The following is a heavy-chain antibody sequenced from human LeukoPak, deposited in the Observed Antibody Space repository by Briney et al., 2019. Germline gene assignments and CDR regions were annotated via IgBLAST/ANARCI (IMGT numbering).Heavy chain of an antibody. Sequence: SETLSLTCTVSGGSVSSGSYYWSWIRQPPGKGLEWIGYIFYSGSTNYNPSLKSRVTISVDTSKNQFSLKLSSVTAADTAVYYRARASCSGGSCYQGYWGQGTLVTVSS. CDR2: IFYSGST. J-gene: IGHJ4*02. CDR1: GGSVSSGSYY. V-gene: IGHV4-61*01. CDR3: ARASCSGGSCYQGY. D-gene: IGHD2-15*01.